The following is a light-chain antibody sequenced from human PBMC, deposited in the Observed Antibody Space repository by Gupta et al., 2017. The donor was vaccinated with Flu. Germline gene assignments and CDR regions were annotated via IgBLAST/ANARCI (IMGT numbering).Light chain of an antibody. CDR2: DAS. CDR3: QQRSNWPPLT. CDR1: QSVSSH. J-gene: IGKJ4*01. V-gene: IGKV3-11*01. Sequence: DIVLTQSRATLSLSLGERATLSCRASQSVSSHLAWYQQKPGQASRLLIYDASNRATGIPARFSGSGSGTDFTLTISSLVPEEFAVYYCQQRSNWPPLTFGGGTKVEIK.